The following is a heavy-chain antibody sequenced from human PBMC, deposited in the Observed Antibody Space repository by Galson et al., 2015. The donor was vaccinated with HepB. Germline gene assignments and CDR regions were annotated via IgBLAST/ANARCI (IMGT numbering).Heavy chain of an antibody. CDR1: GFTFSSYS. CDR2: ISSSSSTI. D-gene: IGHD1-26*01. J-gene: IGHJ4*02. V-gene: IGHV3-48*02. CDR3: ASFPAIRALQWELLGY. Sequence: SLRLSCAASGFTFSSYSMNWVRQAPGKGLEWVSYISSSSSTIYYADSVKGRFTISRDNAKNSLYLQMNSLRDEDTAVYYCASFPAIRALQWELLGYWGQGTLVTVSS.